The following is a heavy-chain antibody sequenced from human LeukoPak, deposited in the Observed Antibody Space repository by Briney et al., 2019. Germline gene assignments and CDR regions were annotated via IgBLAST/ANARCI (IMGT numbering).Heavy chain of an antibody. CDR1: GYILTTDG. CDR3: ARVPRDGTSLDS. J-gene: IGHJ4*02. CDR2: VNPNSGNS. Sequence: ASVKVSCRASGYILTTDGFNWVRQATGQGLEWMGWVNPNSGNSGYAQKFQGRVTMTRNTSISTVYMELSSLISEDTAVYYCARVPRDGTSLDSWGQGTLVTVSS. D-gene: IGHD1-26*01. V-gene: IGHV1-8*01.